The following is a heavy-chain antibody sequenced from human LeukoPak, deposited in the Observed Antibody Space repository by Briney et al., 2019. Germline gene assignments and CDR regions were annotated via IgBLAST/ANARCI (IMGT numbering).Heavy chain of an antibody. V-gene: IGHV3-7*01. CDR3: APEVWELQGASDI. D-gene: IGHD1-26*01. Sequence: GGSLRLSCAASGFPFNSYWMSWIRQAPGRGLEWVANIKEDGSEKFYVDSVKGRFTISRDNAKNSLFLQMTSLRAEDTALYYCAPEVWELQGASDIWGQGTMVTVSS. CDR1: GFPFNSYW. J-gene: IGHJ3*02. CDR2: IKEDGSEK.